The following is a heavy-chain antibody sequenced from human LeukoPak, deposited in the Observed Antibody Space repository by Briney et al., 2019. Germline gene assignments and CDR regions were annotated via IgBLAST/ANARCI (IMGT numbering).Heavy chain of an antibody. Sequence: PGGSLRLSCAASGFTFSSYSMNWVRQAPGKGLEWVSSISSSSSYIYYADSVKGRFTISRDNAKKSLFLQMNSLRAEDTAVYYCARVPMVHGVNVDPCDYWGQGTLVTVSS. J-gene: IGHJ4*02. CDR2: ISSSSSYI. CDR1: GFTFSSYS. D-gene: IGHD3-10*01. CDR3: ARVPMVHGVNVDPCDY. V-gene: IGHV3-21*01.